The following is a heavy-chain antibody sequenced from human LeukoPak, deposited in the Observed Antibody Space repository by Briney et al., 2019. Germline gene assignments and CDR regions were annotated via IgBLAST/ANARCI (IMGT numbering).Heavy chain of an antibody. CDR2: ISSSSNTI. CDR3: ARGMGTTAFDC. J-gene: IGHJ4*02. Sequence: PGGSLRLSCAASGFTFSTYSINWVRQAPGKGLEWVSYISSSSNTIYYADSVKGRFTISRDSAKNSLYLQMKSLRDEDTAVYHCARGMGTTAFDCWGQGTLVTVSS. D-gene: IGHD1-7*01. V-gene: IGHV3-48*02. CDR1: GFTFSTYS.